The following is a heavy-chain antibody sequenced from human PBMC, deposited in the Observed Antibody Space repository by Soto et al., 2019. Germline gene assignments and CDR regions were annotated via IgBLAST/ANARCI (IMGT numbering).Heavy chain of an antibody. J-gene: IGHJ3*02. CDR2: ISGSGGST. V-gene: IGHV3-23*01. CDR3: AKDPHLPPDAFDI. Sequence: QSGGSLRLSCAASGFTFSSYAMSWVRQAPGKGLEWVSAISGSGGSTYYADSVKGRFTISRDNSKNTLYLQMNSLRAEDTAVYYCAKDPHLPPDAFDIWGQGTMVTVSS. CDR1: GFTFSSYA.